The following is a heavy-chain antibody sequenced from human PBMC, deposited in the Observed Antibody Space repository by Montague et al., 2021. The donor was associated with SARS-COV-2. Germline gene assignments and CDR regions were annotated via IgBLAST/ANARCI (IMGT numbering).Heavy chain of an antibody. CDR1: GGKGRRKG. Sequence: SLRLSCAEEGGKGRRKGKNWVRQAPGKGLEWVAVMWYDGSKENYADSVKGRFTISRDNSEHMLYLQLNSLRAEDTAVYYCARDTYSSTSGTLDFWGRGTLVTVSS. V-gene: IGHV3-33*01. CDR3: ARDTYSSTSGTLDF. CDR2: MWYDGSKE. J-gene: IGHJ4*02. D-gene: IGHD6-13*01.